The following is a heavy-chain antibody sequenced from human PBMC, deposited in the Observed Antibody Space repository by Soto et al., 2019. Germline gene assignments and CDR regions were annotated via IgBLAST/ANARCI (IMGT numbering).Heavy chain of an antibody. Sequence: PGGSLRLSCVASKFFFGSYTMHWIRQAPGKGLEWVALISYDGDIKEYGDFAKGRFAVSRDNTRKTLFLQMNSLRPEDTGLYGCATGVTGYGSACYDKRLDHWVHGTLSTVP. D-gene: IGHD2-8*01. CDR2: ISYDGDIK. J-gene: IGHJ1*01. V-gene: IGHV3-30*03. CDR3: ATGVTGYGSACYDKRLDH. CDR1: KFFFGSYT.